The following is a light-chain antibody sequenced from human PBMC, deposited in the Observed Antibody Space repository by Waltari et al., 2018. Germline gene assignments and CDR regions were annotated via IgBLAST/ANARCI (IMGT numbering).Light chain of an antibody. CDR1: ESVSNY. CDR2: DAL. V-gene: IGKV3-11*01. Sequence: IVLTQYPVTRSWCPVERATLSCKASESVSNYLAWYQQKPGQAPRLLIYDALKRATGIPVRFSGSGSGTDFTLTISSLEPEDFAVYYCQQGYKRRTFGGGTNVEIK. J-gene: IGKJ4*01. CDR3: QQGYKRRT.